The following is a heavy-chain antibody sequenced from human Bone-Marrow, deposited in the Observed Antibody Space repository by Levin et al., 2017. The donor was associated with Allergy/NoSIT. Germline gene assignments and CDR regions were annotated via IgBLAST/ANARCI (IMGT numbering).Heavy chain of an antibody. CDR3: ARQRGAVAVTGAFDI. CDR1: GGTFSSYA. Sequence: GASVKVSCKASGGTFSSYAISWVRQAPGQGLEWMGGIIPIFGTANYAQKFQGRVTITADESTSTAYMELSSLRSEDTAVYYCARQRGAVAVTGAFDIWGQGTMVTVSS. D-gene: IGHD6-19*01. CDR2: IIPIFGTA. V-gene: IGHV1-69*13. J-gene: IGHJ3*02.